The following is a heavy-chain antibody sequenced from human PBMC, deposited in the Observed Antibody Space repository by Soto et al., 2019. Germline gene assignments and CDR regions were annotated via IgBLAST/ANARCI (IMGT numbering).Heavy chain of an antibody. D-gene: IGHD5-18*01. V-gene: IGHV3-23*01. CDR3: VANGYSYGNWFDP. CDR2: ISGSGGST. CDR1: GFTFSSYA. Sequence: GGSLRLSCAASGFTFSSYAMSWVRQAPGKGLEWVSAISGSGGSTYYADSVKGRFTISRDNSKNTLYLQMNSLRAEDTAVYYCVANGYSYGNWFDPWGQGTLVTVSS. J-gene: IGHJ5*02.